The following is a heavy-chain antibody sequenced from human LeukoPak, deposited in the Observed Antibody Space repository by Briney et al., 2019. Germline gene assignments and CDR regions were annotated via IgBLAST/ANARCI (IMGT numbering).Heavy chain of an antibody. D-gene: IGHD1-26*01. CDR1: DYSISSGHY. J-gene: IGHJ5*02. CDR3: ARELGGATDFSWFDP. Sequence: PSETLSLTCTVSDYSISSGHYWGWIRQSPGKGLEWIGTIYHSGSTYYNPSLKSRVTISVDTSKSQFSLKVTSVTAADTAVYYCARELGGATDFSWFDPWGQGTLVTVSS. CDR2: IYHSGST. V-gene: IGHV4-38-2*02.